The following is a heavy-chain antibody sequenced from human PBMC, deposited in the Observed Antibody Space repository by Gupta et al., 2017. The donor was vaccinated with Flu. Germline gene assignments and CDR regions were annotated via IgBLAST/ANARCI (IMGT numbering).Heavy chain of an antibody. D-gene: IGHD5-24*01. CDR1: GFSFSNYG. CDR2: TSYDGSSK. Sequence: QEQVVESGGGVVQPGRSLRLSCAASGFSFSNYGMPWVRQAPGKGLEWVAVTSYDGSSKDYADSVKGRFTISRDNSKNTLYLQMNSLRTEDTAVYHCAKDWKWNYNNYGMNVWGQGTTVTVSS. V-gene: IGHV3-30*18. J-gene: IGHJ6*02. CDR3: AKDWKWNYNNYGMNV.